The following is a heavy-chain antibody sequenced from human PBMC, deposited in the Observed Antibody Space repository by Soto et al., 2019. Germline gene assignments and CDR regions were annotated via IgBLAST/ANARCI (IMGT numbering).Heavy chain of an antibody. J-gene: IGHJ4*02. CDR3: AGGGELVPDFDY. Sequence: TLSLTCTVSGGSISSYYWSWIRQPAGKGLEWIGRIYTSGSTNYNPSLESRVTMSVDTSKNQFSLKLSSVTAADTAVYYCAGGGELVPDFDYWGQGTLVTVSS. CDR2: IYTSGST. D-gene: IGHD1-26*01. CDR1: GGSISSYY. V-gene: IGHV4-4*07.